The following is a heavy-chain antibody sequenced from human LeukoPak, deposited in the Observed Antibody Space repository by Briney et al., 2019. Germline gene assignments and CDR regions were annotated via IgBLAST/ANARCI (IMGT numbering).Heavy chain of an antibody. CDR3: ARAYGHDYVWGSYRYGEMDY. CDR2: ISYDGSNK. Sequence: GRSLRLSCAASGFTFSSYAMHWVRQAPGKGLEWVAVISYDGSNKYYADSVKGRFTISRDNSKNTLYLQMNSLRAEDTAVYYCARAYGHDYVWGSYRYGEMDYRGQGTLVTVSS. CDR1: GFTFSSYA. D-gene: IGHD3-16*02. V-gene: IGHV3-30*04. J-gene: IGHJ4*02.